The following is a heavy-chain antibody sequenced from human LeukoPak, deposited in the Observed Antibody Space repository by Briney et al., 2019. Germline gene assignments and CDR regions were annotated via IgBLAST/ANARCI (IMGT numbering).Heavy chain of an antibody. D-gene: IGHD6-19*01. J-gene: IGHJ4*02. V-gene: IGHV3-23*01. CDR1: GFTFSSCA. CDR3: AKDWMYSSDPGRDY. Sequence: AGGSLRLSCEDSGFTFSSCAMSWVRQAPGRGLEWVSGISGSGVSTYYADSVKGRFTISRDNSKNTLYLQMNSLRAEDTAVYYCAKDWMYSSDPGRDYWGQGTLVTVSS. CDR2: ISGSGVST.